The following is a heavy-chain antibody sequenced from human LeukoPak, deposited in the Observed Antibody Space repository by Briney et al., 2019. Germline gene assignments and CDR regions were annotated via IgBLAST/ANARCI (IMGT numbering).Heavy chain of an antibody. V-gene: IGHV3-23*01. CDR1: RFTFSAYS. J-gene: IGHJ6*02. D-gene: IGHD6-13*01. Sequence: GGSLRLSCAASRFTFSAYSMTWVRQAPGKGLEWVSAISGSGGNTYYADSVKGRFTISRDNSKNTLYLQMNSLRAEDTAAYYCARGGILYGMDVWGRGTTVTVSS. CDR3: ARGGILYGMDV. CDR2: ISGSGGNT.